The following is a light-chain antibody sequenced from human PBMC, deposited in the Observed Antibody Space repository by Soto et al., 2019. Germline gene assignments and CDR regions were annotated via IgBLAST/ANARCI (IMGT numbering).Light chain of an antibody. V-gene: IGLV2-14*01. CDR1: SSDVGGYNY. CDR3: TSYTTSSTYV. CDR2: DVA. Sequence: QSALTQPASVSGSPGQSIAISCTGTSSDVGGYNYVSWYQQHPGKAPKLMLYDVAIRPSGVSDRFSGSKSGNTASLTISWLQAEDEADYYCTSYTTSSTYVFGTGTKVTVL. J-gene: IGLJ1*01.